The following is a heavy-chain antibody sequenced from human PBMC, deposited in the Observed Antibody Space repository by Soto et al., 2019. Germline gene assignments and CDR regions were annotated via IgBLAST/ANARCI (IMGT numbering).Heavy chain of an antibody. D-gene: IGHD3-3*01. CDR1: GFTFSSYS. J-gene: IGHJ6*02. CDR2: ISSSSSTI. CDR3: ATYDFWSGYYYGMDV. Sequence: GGSLRLSCAASGFTFSSYSMNWVRQAPGKGLEWVSYISSSSSTIYYADSVKGRFTISRDNAKNSLYLQMNSLRDEDTAVYYCATYDFWSGYYYGMDVWGQGTTVTSP. V-gene: IGHV3-48*02.